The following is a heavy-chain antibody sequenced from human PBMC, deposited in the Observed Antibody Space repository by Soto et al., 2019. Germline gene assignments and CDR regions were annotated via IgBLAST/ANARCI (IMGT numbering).Heavy chain of an antibody. J-gene: IGHJ3*02. CDR3: ARPLSPGGGYDAFDI. CDR2: IYPGDSDT. D-gene: IGHD2-15*01. V-gene: IGHV5-51*01. CDR1: GYSFTSYW. Sequence: GESLKISGKGSGYSFTSYWIGWVRQMPGKGLECMEIIYPGDSDTRYSPSFQGQVTISADKSISTAYLQWSSLKASDTAMYYCARPLSPGGGYDAFDIWGQGTMVTVSS.